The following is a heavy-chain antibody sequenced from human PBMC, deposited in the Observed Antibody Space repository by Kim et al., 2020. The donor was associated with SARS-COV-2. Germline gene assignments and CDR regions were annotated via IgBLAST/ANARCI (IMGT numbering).Heavy chain of an antibody. D-gene: IGHD3-10*01. Sequence: GGSLRLSCAASEFTFSTYAMHWVRQAPGKGLEWVSAISGSGAGTYYADSVKGRFTISRATSKNTLYLQMNSLRAEDTAVYYCAKRSGAGSYYFDDWGQGTLVTVSS. CDR1: EFTFSTYA. CDR2: ISGSGAGT. V-gene: IGHV3-23*01. CDR3: AKRSGAGSYYFDD. J-gene: IGHJ4*02.